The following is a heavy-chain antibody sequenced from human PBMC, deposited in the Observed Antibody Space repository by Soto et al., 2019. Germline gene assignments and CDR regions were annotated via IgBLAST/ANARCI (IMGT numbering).Heavy chain of an antibody. V-gene: IGHV1-69*02. CDR3: SAYCSGGSCRSLYYYYGMDV. Sequence: TSVKVSCKASGGTFSSYTISWVRQAPGQGLEWMGRIIPILGIANYAQKFQGRVTITADKSTSTAYMELSSLRSEDTAVYYCSAYCSGGSCRSLYYYYGMDVWGQGTTVTVSS. CDR2: IIPILGIA. D-gene: IGHD2-15*01. CDR1: GGTFSSYT. J-gene: IGHJ6*02.